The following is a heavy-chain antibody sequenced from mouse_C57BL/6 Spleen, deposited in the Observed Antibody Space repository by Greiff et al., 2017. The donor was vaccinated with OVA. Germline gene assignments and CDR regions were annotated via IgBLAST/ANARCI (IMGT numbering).Heavy chain of an antibody. D-gene: IGHD1-1*01. CDR2: IYPRDGST. J-gene: IGHJ1*03. CDR3: ASYYGSRKPYFDV. V-gene: IGHV1-85*01. CDR1: GYTFTSYD. Sequence: VMLVESGPELVKPGASVKLSCKASGYTFTSYDINWVKQRPGQGLEWIGWIYPRDGSTKYNEKFKGKATLTVDTSSSTAYMELHSLTSEDSAVYFCASYYGSRKPYFDVWGTGTTVTVSS.